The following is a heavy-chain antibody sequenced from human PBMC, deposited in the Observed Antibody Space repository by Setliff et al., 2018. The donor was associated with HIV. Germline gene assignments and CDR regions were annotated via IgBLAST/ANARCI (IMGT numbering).Heavy chain of an antibody. J-gene: IGHJ5*02. CDR2: INRSGST. CDR1: GISISSYY. D-gene: IGHD1-1*01. Sequence: SETLSLTCTVSGISISSYYWSWIRQPAGKGLEWIGRINRSGSTKYNPSLKSRVTMSVDTSKNYVSLKLNSVTAADTAVYYCAREDYNWNDLRWFDPWGQGTLVTVAS. V-gene: IGHV4-4*07. CDR3: AREDYNWNDLRWFDP.